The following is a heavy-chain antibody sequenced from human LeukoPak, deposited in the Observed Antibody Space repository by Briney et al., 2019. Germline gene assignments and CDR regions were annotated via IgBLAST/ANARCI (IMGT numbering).Heavy chain of an antibody. CDR2: INWNGGST. Sequence: PGGSLRLSCAASGFTFDDYGMSWVRQAPGRGLEWVSGINWNGGSTGYADSVKGRFTISRDNAKNSLYLQMNSLRAEDTAVYYCARVPTPYSSSWYGWFDPWGQGTLVTVSS. CDR1: GFTFDDYG. V-gene: IGHV3-20*04. CDR3: ARVPTPYSSSWYGWFDP. D-gene: IGHD6-13*01. J-gene: IGHJ5*02.